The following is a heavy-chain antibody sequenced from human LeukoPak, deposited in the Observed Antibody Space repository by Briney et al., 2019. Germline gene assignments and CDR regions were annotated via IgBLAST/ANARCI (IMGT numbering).Heavy chain of an antibody. V-gene: IGHV5-51*01. CDR1: GYSFTSYW. CDR2: IYPGDSDT. J-gene: IGHJ5*02. D-gene: IGHD2-2*01. Sequence: GESLKISCKGSGYSFTSYWIGWVRQMPGKGLEWMGIIYPGDSDTRYSPSFQGQVTISADKSISTAYLQWSSLKASDTAMYYCARFAALSCSSTSCYGFTWFDPWGQGTLVTVSS. CDR3: ARFAALSCSSTSCYGFTWFDP.